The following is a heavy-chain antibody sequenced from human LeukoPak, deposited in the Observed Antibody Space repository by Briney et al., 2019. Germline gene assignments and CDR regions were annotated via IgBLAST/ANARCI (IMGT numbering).Heavy chain of an antibody. CDR3: ARETPVAGVNGDFYGMDV. V-gene: IGHV3-13*01. CDR2: IDTAGDT. J-gene: IGHJ6*02. D-gene: IGHD6-19*01. Sequence: PGGSLRLSCAASGFTFSSYGMHWVRQDTGKGLEWVSSIDTAGDTYYASSVKGRFTISRGNAQNSLYLQMNSLTDGDTAVYCCARETPVAGVNGDFYGMDVWGQGTTVTVSS. CDR1: GFTFSSYG.